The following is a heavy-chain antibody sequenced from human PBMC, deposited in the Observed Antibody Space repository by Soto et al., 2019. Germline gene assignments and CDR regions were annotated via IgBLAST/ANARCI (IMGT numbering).Heavy chain of an antibody. CDR2: ISAYNGNT. Sequence: ASVKVSCKASGYTFTSYGISWVQQAPGQGLEWMGWISAYNGNTNYAQKLQGRVTMTTDTSTSTAYMELRSLRSDDTAVYYCARDLPHYYDSSGPNWFDPWGQGTLVTVSS. V-gene: IGHV1-18*01. CDR3: ARDLPHYYDSSGPNWFDP. D-gene: IGHD3-22*01. J-gene: IGHJ5*02. CDR1: GYTFTSYG.